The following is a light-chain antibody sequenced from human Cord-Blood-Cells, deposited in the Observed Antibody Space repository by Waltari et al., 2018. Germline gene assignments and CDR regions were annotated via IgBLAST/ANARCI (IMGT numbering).Light chain of an antibody. CDR2: AAS. CDR1: QSISSY. J-gene: IGKJ3*01. CDR3: QQSYSTPFT. V-gene: IGKV1-39*01. Sequence: DIQMTQSPSSLSASVGDRVTITCRASQSISSYLNWYQQKPGKAPKLLIYAASSLQIGVPSRFSGSGSGTDFTLTISSLQPEDFATYYCQQSYSTPFTFVPGTKVDIK.